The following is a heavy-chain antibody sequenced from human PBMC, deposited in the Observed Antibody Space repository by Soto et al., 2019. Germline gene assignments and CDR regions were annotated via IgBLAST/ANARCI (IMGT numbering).Heavy chain of an antibody. CDR3: AREDDGGDRLDV. CDR2: IHHGGSI. Sequence: SETLSLTCTVSGDSISSDYYHWTWIRQSPGKGLEWIGYIHHGGSILYNPSLKSRVTISVDTSKNQFSLHLTSVTAADTAVYFCAREDDGGDRLDVWGQGTTVTVSS. J-gene: IGHJ6*02. CDR1: GDSISSDYYH. V-gene: IGHV4-30-4*08. D-gene: IGHD2-21*02.